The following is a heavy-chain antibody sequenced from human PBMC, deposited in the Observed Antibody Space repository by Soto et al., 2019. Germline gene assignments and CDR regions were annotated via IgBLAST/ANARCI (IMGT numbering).Heavy chain of an antibody. Sequence: QVQLQESGPGLVKPSETLSLTCTVSGGSISSYYWSWIRQPPGKGLEWIGYIYYSGSTNYNPSLTSRVTLPLDTPKNQFSLKLNSMTAADTAVYYCARHNYGSGSTYCDYWGQGTLVTVSS. CDR3: ARHNYGSGSTYCDY. J-gene: IGHJ4*02. V-gene: IGHV4-59*08. CDR1: GGSISSYY. CDR2: IYYSGST. D-gene: IGHD3-10*01.